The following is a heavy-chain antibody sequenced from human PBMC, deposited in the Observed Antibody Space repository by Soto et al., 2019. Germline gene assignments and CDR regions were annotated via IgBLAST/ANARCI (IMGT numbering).Heavy chain of an antibody. CDR1: GGSISSGGYY. D-gene: IGHD2-21*02. Sequence: PSETLSLTCTVSGGSISSGGYYWSWIRQHPGKGLEWIGYIYYSGSTYYNPSLKSRVTISVDTSKNQFSLKLSSVTAADTAVYYCARTLRYCGGDCFHFDYWGQGTLVTVSS. V-gene: IGHV4-31*03. CDR2: IYYSGST. CDR3: ARTLRYCGGDCFHFDY. J-gene: IGHJ4*02.